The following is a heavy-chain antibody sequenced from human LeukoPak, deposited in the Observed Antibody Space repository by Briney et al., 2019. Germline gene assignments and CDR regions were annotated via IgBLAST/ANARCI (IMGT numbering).Heavy chain of an antibody. D-gene: IGHD1-26*01. CDR2: TIPIFGTA. CDR3: ARDNTVVGATGYFDY. J-gene: IGHJ4*02. V-gene: IGHV1-69*05. Sequence: ASVKVSCKASGYTFTGYYMHWVRQAPGQGLEWMGGTIPIFGTANYAQKFQGRVTITTDESTSTAYMELSSLRSEDTAVYYCARDNTVVGATGYFDYWGQGTLVTVSS. CDR1: GYTFTGYY.